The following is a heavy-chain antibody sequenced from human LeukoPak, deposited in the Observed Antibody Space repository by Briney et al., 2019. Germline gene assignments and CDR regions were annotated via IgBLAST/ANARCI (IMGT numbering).Heavy chain of an antibody. V-gene: IGHV4-59*01. D-gene: IGHD1-26*01. Sequence: PSETLSLTCSVSGGSISSYYWSWIRQPPGKGQEWIGYIYYRGSTNYNPSLKSRVTISVDTSKNQFSLKVRSVTAADTAVYYCARQWETPLFDYWGRGTLVTVSS. CDR1: GGSISSYY. CDR3: ARQWETPLFDY. CDR2: IYYRGST. J-gene: IGHJ4*02.